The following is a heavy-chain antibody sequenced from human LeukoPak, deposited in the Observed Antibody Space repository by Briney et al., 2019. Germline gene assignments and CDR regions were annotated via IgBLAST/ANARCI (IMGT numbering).Heavy chain of an antibody. Sequence: AAVKVFCKASGYTFTGYYMHWVRQAPGQGLEWMGWINPNSGGTNYAQKFQGRVTMTRDTSISTAYMELSRLRSDDTAVYYCAREGPWDYYYYGMDVWGQGTTVTVSS. J-gene: IGHJ6*02. V-gene: IGHV1-2*02. CDR3: AREGPWDYYYYGMDV. CDR1: GYTFTGYY. CDR2: INPNSGGT.